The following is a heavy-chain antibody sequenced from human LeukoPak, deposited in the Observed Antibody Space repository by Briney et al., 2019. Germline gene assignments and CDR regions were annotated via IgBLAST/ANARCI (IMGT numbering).Heavy chain of an antibody. CDR3: AKDPYGDYTYYFDY. D-gene: IGHD4-17*01. CDR2: ISNSDGST. V-gene: IGHV3-23*01. Sequence: PGGSLRLSCAASGFTFSSHAMSWVRQAPGKGREWVSAISNSDGSTYYADSVKGRFTISRDNSKNTLYLQMNSLRAEDTAVYYCAKDPYGDYTYYFDYWGQGTLVTVSS. CDR1: GFTFSSHA. J-gene: IGHJ4*02.